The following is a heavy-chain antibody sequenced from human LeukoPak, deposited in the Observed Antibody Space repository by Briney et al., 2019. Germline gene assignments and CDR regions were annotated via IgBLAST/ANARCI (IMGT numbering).Heavy chain of an antibody. V-gene: IGHV3-9*01. CDR2: ISWNSGII. Sequence: GGSLRLSCAASGFTFDDSAMHWVRQVPGKGLEWVSGISWNSGIIDYADSVKGRFTISRDNAKNSLYLQMNNLRPDDTAFYYCAKAPPYYSDSCGYFQHWGQGTLVTVSS. CDR1: GFTFDDSA. D-gene: IGHD3-22*01. J-gene: IGHJ1*01. CDR3: AKAPPYYSDSCGYFQH.